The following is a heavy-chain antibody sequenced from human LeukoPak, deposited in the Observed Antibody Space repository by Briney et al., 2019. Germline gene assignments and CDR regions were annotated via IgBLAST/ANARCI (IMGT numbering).Heavy chain of an antibody. Sequence: GASVNVSCKASGYTFTSYAMHWVRQAPGQRLEWMGGIIPIFGTANYAHKFQGRVTITADESTSTAYMALSGLRSEDTAVCYCARGSKGKDLNSAGRRGFGPWGQGTLVTVSS. D-gene: IGHD4-11*01. CDR2: IIPIFGTA. CDR1: GYTFTSYA. V-gene: IGHV1-69*13. CDR3: ARGSKGKDLNSAGRRGFGP. J-gene: IGHJ5*02.